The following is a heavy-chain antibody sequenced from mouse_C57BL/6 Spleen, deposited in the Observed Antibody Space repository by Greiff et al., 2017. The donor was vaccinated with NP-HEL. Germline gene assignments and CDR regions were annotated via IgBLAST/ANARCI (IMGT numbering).Heavy chain of an antibody. D-gene: IGHD2-4*01. CDR1: GYAFSSSW. CDR3: AEIDYDYDHAMDY. CDR2: IYPGDGDT. J-gene: IGHJ4*01. Sequence: QVQLKESGPELVKPGASVKISCKASGYAFSSSWMNWVKQRPGKGLEWIGRIYPGDGDTNYNGKFKGKATLTADKSSSTAYMQLSSLTSEDSAVYFCAEIDYDYDHAMDYWGQGTSVTVSS. V-gene: IGHV1-82*01.